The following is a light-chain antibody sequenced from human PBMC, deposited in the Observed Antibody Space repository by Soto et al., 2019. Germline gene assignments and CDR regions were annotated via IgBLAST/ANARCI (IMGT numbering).Light chain of an antibody. V-gene: IGKV3-20*01. J-gene: IGKJ1*01. Sequence: VLTQSPGTLSVSPGERATLSCRASQSVSGNNLAWYQQTPGRPPRLLIYGESSRDSGVPDRFSGSGSGTNFTLTINRLEPEDFAVYYCQQCDGTSWTFGQGTKVDLK. CDR1: QSVSGNN. CDR2: GES. CDR3: QQCDGTSWT.